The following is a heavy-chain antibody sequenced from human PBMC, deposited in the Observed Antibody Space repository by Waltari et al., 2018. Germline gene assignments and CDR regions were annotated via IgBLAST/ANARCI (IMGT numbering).Heavy chain of an antibody. J-gene: IGHJ4*02. D-gene: IGHD6-19*01. Sequence: QVQLVESGGGVGQPGRSLRLSCAASGFTFSNYNMHWVRQAPGKGLEGVSFLWFDGSNKNYGDSVKGRFTISRDNSKNSLYLQMSSLRVEDTAVYYCARDGSSGWLDSWGQGTLVTVSS. V-gene: IGHV3-33*01. CDR1: GFTFSNYN. CDR3: ARDGSSGWLDS. CDR2: LWFDGSNK.